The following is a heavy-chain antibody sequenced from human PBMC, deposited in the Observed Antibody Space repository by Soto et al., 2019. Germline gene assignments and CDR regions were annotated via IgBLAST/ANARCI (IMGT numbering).Heavy chain of an antibody. CDR2: ISPSNGQT. V-gene: IGHV1-18*01. D-gene: IGHD3-3*01. CDR3: ARVIMIFGVANLGSYFDY. CDR1: GYTFSNFG. J-gene: IGHJ4*02. Sequence: RASVKVSCKASGYTFSNFGLSWVRQAPGQGLEWMGWISPSNGQTIYAQNFHGRVTMTTDTSTATAHMELRSLISGDTAVYYCARVIMIFGVANLGSYFDYWGQGTRVTVSS.